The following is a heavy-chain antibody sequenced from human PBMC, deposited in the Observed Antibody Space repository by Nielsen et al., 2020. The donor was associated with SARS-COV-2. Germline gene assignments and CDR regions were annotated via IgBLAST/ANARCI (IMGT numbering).Heavy chain of an antibody. V-gene: IGHV4-61*01. CDR2: VYYSGNT. Sequence: SETLSLTCTVSGGSVNTGSYYWSWIRQPPGKGLEWIGFVYYSGNTNYNPSLKSRVTISVDTSKNQFSLNLTSVTAADTAVYYCARGGLAPNSWGQGTLVTVSS. J-gene: IGHJ4*02. CDR1: GGSVNTGSYY. CDR3: ARGGLAPNS. D-gene: IGHD3/OR15-3a*01.